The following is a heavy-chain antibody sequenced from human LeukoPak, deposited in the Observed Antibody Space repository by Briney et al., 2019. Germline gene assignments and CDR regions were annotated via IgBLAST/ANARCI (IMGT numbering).Heavy chain of an antibody. CDR3: VRGDYSDSSGPGY. Sequence: GGSLRLSCAASGFTFSDYYMSWIRQAPGKGLEWVSHTSSGGSARYYADSVKGRFTTSRDNTKNSLYLQMNSLRAEDTAVYYCVRGDYSDSSGPGYWGQGTLVTVSS. V-gene: IGHV3-11*01. CDR2: TSSGGSAR. D-gene: IGHD3-22*01. J-gene: IGHJ4*02. CDR1: GFTFSDYY.